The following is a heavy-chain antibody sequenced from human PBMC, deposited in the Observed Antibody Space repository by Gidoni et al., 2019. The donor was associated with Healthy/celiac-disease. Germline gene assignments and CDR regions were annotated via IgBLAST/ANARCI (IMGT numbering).Heavy chain of an antibody. CDR2: INHSGSP. CDR1: GGSFSGYY. Sequence: QVQLQQWGAGLLKPSETLSLTCAVYGGSFSGYYWSWIRPPPGKGLAWIGEINHSGSPNYTPPLKSRVTISVDTSKTQFPLKLGSVTAADTAVYSCARKLELRPYDPWGQGTLVTVSS. CDR3: ARKLELRPYDP. D-gene: IGHD1-7*01. J-gene: IGHJ5*02. V-gene: IGHV4-34*01.